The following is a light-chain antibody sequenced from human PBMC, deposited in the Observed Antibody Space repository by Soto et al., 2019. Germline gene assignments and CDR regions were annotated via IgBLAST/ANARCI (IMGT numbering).Light chain of an antibody. J-gene: IGKJ4*01. V-gene: IGKV3-15*01. CDR2: GAS. CDR1: QSVDSR. CDR3: QQYSKWPLA. Sequence: EVVLTQSPATLSVSPGEGATLSCKASQSVDSRLAWYQQKPGQAPRLLIEGASSRGTDIPARFSGSGSGTEFTLTINSLQSEDFAVDYGQQYSKWPLAVGGGTRVEIK.